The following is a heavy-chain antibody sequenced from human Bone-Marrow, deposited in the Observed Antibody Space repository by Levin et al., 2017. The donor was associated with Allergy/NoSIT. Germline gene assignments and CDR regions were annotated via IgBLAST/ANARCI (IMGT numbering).Heavy chain of an antibody. J-gene: IGHJ3*02. CDR3: ERIYDSSGYYSGVGTLDI. CDR1: VFTFSAYW. CDR2: IDQDENEK. Sequence: PGGSLRLSCEASVFTFSAYWMTWVRQAPGKGLEWVANIDQDENEKYYVESVKSRFTISRDNAKNTLYLQMNSLRAEDTAVYYCERIYDSSGYYSGVGTLDIWGQGTRVTVSS. V-gene: IGHV3-7*01. D-gene: IGHD3-22*01.